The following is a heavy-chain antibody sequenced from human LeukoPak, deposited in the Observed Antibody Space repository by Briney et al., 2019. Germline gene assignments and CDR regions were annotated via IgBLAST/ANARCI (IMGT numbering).Heavy chain of an antibody. CDR2: MYYSGST. J-gene: IGHJ5*02. Sequence: SQTLSLTCTVSGGSISSGDYYWSWIRQPPGKGLEWIAYMYYSGSTYYNPSLKSRDTMSADTSKNQLSLKLSSVTAADTAVYYCARPYYYDSRIDPWGQGILVTVSS. CDR1: GGSISSGDYY. D-gene: IGHD3-22*01. V-gene: IGHV4-30-4*01. CDR3: ARPYYYDSRIDP.